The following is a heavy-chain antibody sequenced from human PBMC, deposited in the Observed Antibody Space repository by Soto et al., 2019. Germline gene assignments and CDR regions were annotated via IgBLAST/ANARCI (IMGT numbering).Heavy chain of an antibody. J-gene: IGHJ4*02. CDR3: ARALDDMVRGVISGKFDY. D-gene: IGHD3-10*01. Sequence: ASVKVSCKASGYTFTSYGISWVRQAPGQGLEWMGWISAYSGNTNYAQKLQGRVTMTTDTSTSTAYMELRSLRSDDTAVYYCARALDDMVRGVISGKFDYWGQGTLVTVSS. CDR2: ISAYSGNT. CDR1: GYTFTSYG. V-gene: IGHV1-18*01.